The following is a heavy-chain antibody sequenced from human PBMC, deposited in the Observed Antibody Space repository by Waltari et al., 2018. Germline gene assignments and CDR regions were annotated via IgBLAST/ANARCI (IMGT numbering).Heavy chain of an antibody. J-gene: IGHJ6*03. CDR2: IYTTGNT. CDR3: ARERVAKYFYYLDV. D-gene: IGHD5-12*01. Sequence: ISSYYWSWIRQPGGKGLEWIGRIYTTGNTKYNPSLKSRVSMSIDTSKNHFSLKLNSVTAADTAVYYCARERVAKYFYYLDVWGKGTTVTISS. V-gene: IGHV4-4*07. CDR1: ISSYY.